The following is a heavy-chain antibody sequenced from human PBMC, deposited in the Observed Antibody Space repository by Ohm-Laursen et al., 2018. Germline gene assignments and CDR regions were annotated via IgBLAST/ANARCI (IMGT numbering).Heavy chain of an antibody. CDR1: GFTFSSYS. V-gene: IGHV3-21*01. CDR3: ASVSKTMVRGEGVDY. CDR2: ISSSSSYI. J-gene: IGHJ4*02. D-gene: IGHD3-10*01. Sequence: SLRLSCAASGFTFSSYSMNWVRQAPGKGLEWVSSISSSSSYIYYADSVKGRFTISRDNAKNSLYLQMNSLRAEDTAVYYCASVSKTMVRGEGVDYWGQGTLVAVSS.